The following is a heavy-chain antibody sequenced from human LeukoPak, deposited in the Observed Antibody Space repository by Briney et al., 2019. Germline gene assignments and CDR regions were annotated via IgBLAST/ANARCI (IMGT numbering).Heavy chain of an antibody. CDR3: VRGGSKAAATFDY. CDR2: IYYSGST. Sequence: PSETLSLTCTVSGGSISSYYWNWIRQPPGKGLEWIGYIYYSGSTNYNPSLKSRVTISLDTSKNQFSLKLSSVTAADTAVYYCVRGGSKAAATFDYWGQGTLVSVSS. CDR1: GGSISSYY. D-gene: IGHD2-15*01. J-gene: IGHJ4*02. V-gene: IGHV4-59*01.